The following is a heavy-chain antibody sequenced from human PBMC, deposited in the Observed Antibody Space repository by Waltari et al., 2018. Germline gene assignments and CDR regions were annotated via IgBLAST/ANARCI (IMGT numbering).Heavy chain of an antibody. CDR3: AREALITMVQGVILDY. CDR2: IIPILGTA. D-gene: IGHD3-10*01. V-gene: IGHV1-69*05. CDR1: GGTFSSYA. J-gene: IGHJ4*02. Sequence: QVQLVQSGAEVKKPGSSVKVSCKASGGTFSSYAISWVRQAPGQGLEWMGWIIPILGTANYAQKFQGRVTITTDESTSTAYMELSSLRSEDTAVYYCAREALITMVQGVILDYWGQGTLVTVSS.